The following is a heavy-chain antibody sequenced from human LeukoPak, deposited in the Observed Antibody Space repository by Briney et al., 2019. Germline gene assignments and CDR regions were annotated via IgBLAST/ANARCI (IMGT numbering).Heavy chain of an antibody. J-gene: IGHJ5*02. CDR1: GFTFSSYS. CDR3: ARADSYYGSGSYPGT. CDR2: ISSSSSYI. Sequence: GGSLRLSCAASGFTFSSYSMNWVRQAPGKGLEWVSSISSSSSYIYYADSVKGRFTISRDNAKNSLYLQMNSLRAEDTAVYYCARADSYYGSGSYPGTWGQETLVTVSS. D-gene: IGHD3-10*01. V-gene: IGHV3-21*01.